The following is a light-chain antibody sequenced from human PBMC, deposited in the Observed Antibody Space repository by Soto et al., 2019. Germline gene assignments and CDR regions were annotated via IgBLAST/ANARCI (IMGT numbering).Light chain of an antibody. J-gene: IGLJ1*01. Sequence: QSVLTQPRSVSGSPGQSVTISCSGTSSDVGGYNYVSWYQQHPGKAPKLMIYDVTKRPSGVPDRFSGSKFGNTASLTISGLQADDEADYYCCSYAGRYTYVFGTGTKVTVL. CDR1: SSDVGGYNY. V-gene: IGLV2-11*01. CDR3: CSYAGRYTYV. CDR2: DVT.